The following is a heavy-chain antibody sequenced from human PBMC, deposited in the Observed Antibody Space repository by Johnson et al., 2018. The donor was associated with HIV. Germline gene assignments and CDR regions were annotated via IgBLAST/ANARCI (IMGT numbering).Heavy chain of an antibody. Sequence: VQLVESGGGVVRPGGSLTLSCAASGFIFDDYGMNWVRQATGKGLEWVAAIGTISDTFSPDPVKGRVTISRENAKNSLYLQMNSLRAGDTAVYDCARGRSGSYRAFDIWGQGTMVTVSS. D-gene: IGHD1-26*01. CDR1: GFIFDDYG. V-gene: IGHV3-13*01. CDR2: IGTISDT. J-gene: IGHJ3*02. CDR3: ARGRSGSYRAFDI.